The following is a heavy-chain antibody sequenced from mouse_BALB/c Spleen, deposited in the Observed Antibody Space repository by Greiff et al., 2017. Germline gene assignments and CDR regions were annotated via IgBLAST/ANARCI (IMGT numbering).Heavy chain of an antibody. J-gene: IGHJ2*01. CDR3: TRGDGYYFDY. CDR1: GFTFSSYT. V-gene: IGHV5-6-4*01. D-gene: IGHD2-3*01. CDR2: ISSGGSYT. Sequence: EVKLVESGGGLVKPGGSLKLSCAASGFTFSSYTMSWVRQTPEKRLEWVATISSGGSYTYYPDSVKGRFTISRDNAKNTLYLQMGSLKSEDTAMYYCTRGDGYYFDYWGQGTTLTVSS.